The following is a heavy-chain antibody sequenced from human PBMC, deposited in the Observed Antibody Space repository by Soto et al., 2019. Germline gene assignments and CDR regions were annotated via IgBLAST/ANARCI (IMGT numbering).Heavy chain of an antibody. V-gene: IGHV3-74*01. J-gene: IGHJ6*03. CDR2: IKYDESAT. CDR3: VRGARNYDYVDV. CDR1: GFTFSNYW. Sequence: EVQLVESGGGLVQPGGSLRLSCAASGFTFSNYWMHWVRQAPGKGLVWVSRIKYDESATNYADSVKGRFTISRDNAKDTVYLQMNGLRVDDTAVYYCVRGARNYDYVDVWGKGTTVTVSS.